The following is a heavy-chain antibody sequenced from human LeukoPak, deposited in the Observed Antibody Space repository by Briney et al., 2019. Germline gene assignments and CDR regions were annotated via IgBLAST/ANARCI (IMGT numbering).Heavy chain of an antibody. J-gene: IGHJ4*02. CDR2: IRSKANSYAT. D-gene: IGHD2-15*01. V-gene: IGHV3-73*01. Sequence: GGSLRLSCAASGFTFSGSAMHWVRQASGRGLEWVGRIRSKANSYATAYAASVKGRFTISRDDSKNTAYLQMNSLKTEDTAVYYCTRPITRYCSGGSCFSWGQGTLVTVSS. CDR1: GFTFSGSA. CDR3: TRPITRYCSGGSCFS.